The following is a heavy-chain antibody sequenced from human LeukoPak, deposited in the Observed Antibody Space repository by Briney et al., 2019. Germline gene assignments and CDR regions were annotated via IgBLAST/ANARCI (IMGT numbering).Heavy chain of an antibody. D-gene: IGHD4-17*01. CDR2: IYYSGST. Sequence: SETLSLTCTVSGGSISSDDYYWSWIRQPPGKGLEWIGYIYYSGSTYYNPSLKSRVTISVDTSKNQFSLKLSSVTAADTAVYYCAREMTTVIRGMDVWGQGTTVTVSS. J-gene: IGHJ6*02. CDR3: AREMTTVIRGMDV. CDR1: GGSISSDDYY. V-gene: IGHV4-30-4*01.